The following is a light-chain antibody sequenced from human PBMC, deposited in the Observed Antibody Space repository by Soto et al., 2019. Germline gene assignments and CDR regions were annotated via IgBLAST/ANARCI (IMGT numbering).Light chain of an antibody. CDR1: QSVSSY. J-gene: IGKJ1*01. CDR3: LHHGSSLWT. CDR2: DAS. Sequence: EIVLTQSPATLSLSPGERATLSCRASQSVSSYLAWYQQKPGQAPRLLIYDASNRATGIPARFSGSGSGTDFTLTISRLEPEDFAMYYCLHHGSSLWTFGQGTKVDI. V-gene: IGKV3-11*01.